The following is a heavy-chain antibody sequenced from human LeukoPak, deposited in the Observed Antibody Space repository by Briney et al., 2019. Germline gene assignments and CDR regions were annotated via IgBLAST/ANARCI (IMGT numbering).Heavy chain of an antibody. CDR1: GASISSGGYY. V-gene: IGHV4-31*02. Sequence: SETLSLTCTVSGASISSGGYYWSWIRQHPGKGLEWMGYIHYSGRNYYNPSLKSRLTISVDTTKNQFSLKVNSATAADTAVHYCARHAPGGYCSGGSCLFSDAFDIWGQGTMVTVSS. J-gene: IGHJ3*02. CDR2: IHYSGRN. D-gene: IGHD2-15*01. CDR3: ARHAPGGYCSGGSCLFSDAFDI.